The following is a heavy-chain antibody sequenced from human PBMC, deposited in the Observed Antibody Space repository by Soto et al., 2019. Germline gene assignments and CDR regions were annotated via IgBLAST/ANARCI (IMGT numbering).Heavy chain of an antibody. CDR3: AKDRVFYYYCSGSYFIGAS. D-gene: IGHD3-10*01. J-gene: IGHJ5*02. CDR1: GFTFSTYA. Sequence: GGSLRLSCAASGFTFSTYAMAWVRQAPGKGLEWVSGVSASGLNTDYADPVKGRFYISRDNSKNTVSLHMNSLRAEDTALYYCAKDRVFYYYCSGSYFIGASCGKGTLVPVSS. CDR2: VSASGLNT. V-gene: IGHV3-23*01.